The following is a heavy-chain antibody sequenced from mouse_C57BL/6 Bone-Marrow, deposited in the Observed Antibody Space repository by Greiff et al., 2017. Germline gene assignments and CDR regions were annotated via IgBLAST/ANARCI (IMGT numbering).Heavy chain of an antibody. J-gene: IGHJ3*01. V-gene: IGHV14-3*01. CDR2: IDPANGNT. Sequence: EVKLQESVAELVRPGASVKLSCTASGFNIKNTYMHWVKQRPEQGLEWIGRIDPANGNTKYAPKFQGKATLTADTSSHTAYLQLSSLTSEDTAIYYCARGGLRRPNFAYWGQGTLVTVSA. CDR3: ARGGLRRPNFAY. D-gene: IGHD2-4*01. CDR1: GFNIKNTY.